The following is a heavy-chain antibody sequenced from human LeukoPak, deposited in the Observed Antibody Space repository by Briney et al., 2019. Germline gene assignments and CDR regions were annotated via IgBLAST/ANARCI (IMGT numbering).Heavy chain of an antibody. D-gene: IGHD3-10*01. CDR2: IKADGSEE. CDR1: GFTFTNYW. J-gene: IGHJ4*02. CDR3: ARGAGGCFDY. V-gene: IGHV3-7*02. Sequence: GGSLRLSCAGSGFTFTNYWMSWVRQAPGKGLEWVASIKADGSEEYSVDSVKGRFTISRDNGKSSLYLEMNILRAEDTAVYYCARGAGGCFDYWGQGTLVTVSS.